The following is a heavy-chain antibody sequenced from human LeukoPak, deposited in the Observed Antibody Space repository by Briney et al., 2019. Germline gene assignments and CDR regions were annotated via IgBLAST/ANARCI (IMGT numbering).Heavy chain of an antibody. Sequence: KPGGSLRLSCAASGLTFSSYSMTWVRQAPRKGLEWVSSITGSSTYIDYADSVKGRFTISRDNAKNSLYLQVNSLRAEDTAVYYRARDLNFWSSYSTRAFDYWGQGTLVTVSP. CDR3: ARDLNFWSSYSTRAFDY. CDR2: ITGSSTYI. CDR1: GLTFSSYS. V-gene: IGHV3-21*01. D-gene: IGHD3-3*01. J-gene: IGHJ4*02.